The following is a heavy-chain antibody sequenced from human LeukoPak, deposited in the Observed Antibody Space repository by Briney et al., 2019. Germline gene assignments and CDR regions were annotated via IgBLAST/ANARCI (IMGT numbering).Heavy chain of an antibody. J-gene: IGHJ4*02. D-gene: IGHD3-22*01. CDR1: GGSIRSSYYY. Sequence: SETLSLTCTVSGGSIRSSYYYWGWIRQPPGKGLEWIGEIYHSGSTNYNPSLKSRVTISVDKSKNQFSLKLSSVTAADTAVYYCARARTYYYDSSGFDYWGQGTLVTVSS. V-gene: IGHV4-39*07. CDR2: IYHSGST. CDR3: ARARTYYYDSSGFDY.